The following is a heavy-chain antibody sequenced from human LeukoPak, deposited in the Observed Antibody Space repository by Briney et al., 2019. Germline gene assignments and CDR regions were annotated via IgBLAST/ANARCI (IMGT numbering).Heavy chain of an antibody. CDR2: INHSGST. V-gene: IGHV4-34*01. Sequence: SETLSLTCAVYGGSFSGYYWSWIRQPPGKGLEWIGEINHSGSTNYNPSLKSRVTISVDTSKNQFSLKLSSVTAADTAVYYCARGNSSSWLTFDYWGQGTLVTVSS. CDR3: ARGNSSSWLTFDY. D-gene: IGHD6-13*01. CDR1: GGSFSGYY. J-gene: IGHJ4*02.